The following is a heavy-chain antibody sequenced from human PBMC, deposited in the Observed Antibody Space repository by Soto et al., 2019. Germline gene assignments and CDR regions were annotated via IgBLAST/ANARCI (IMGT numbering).Heavy chain of an antibody. CDR1: GFTFSGHY. CDR3: STTVITAPLLEY. D-gene: IGHD3-3*01. Sequence: EVQLVESGGGLVQPGGSLRLSCEGSGFTFSGHYMYWVRQAPGKGLEWLGRIRNKPNGHTTAYAASVTGRFTISRDDSKNLVYLQMKSLNSEDTALYYCSTTVITAPLLEYWGQGTLVAVSS. CDR2: IRNKPNGHTT. V-gene: IGHV3-72*01. J-gene: IGHJ4*02.